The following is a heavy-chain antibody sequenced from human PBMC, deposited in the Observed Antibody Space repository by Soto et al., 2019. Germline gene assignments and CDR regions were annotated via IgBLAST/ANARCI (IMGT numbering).Heavy chain of an antibody. CDR1: GVTFSDYS. D-gene: IGHD6-13*01. Sequence: GLLLVSCTAAGVTFSDYSMNRVRQTPGKGLEWVSYISSSSSTIYYADSVKGRFTISRDNAKNSLYLQMNSLRDEDTAVYYCARDLSIAAGYNWFDPWGQGTLVTVSS. J-gene: IGHJ5*02. V-gene: IGHV3-48*02. CDR2: ISSSSSTI. CDR3: ARDLSIAAGYNWFDP.